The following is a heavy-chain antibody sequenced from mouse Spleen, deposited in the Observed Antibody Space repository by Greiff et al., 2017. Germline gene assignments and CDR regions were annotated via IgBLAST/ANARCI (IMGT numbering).Heavy chain of an antibody. D-gene: IGHD4-1*01. J-gene: IGHJ2*01. V-gene: IGHV5-9-3*01. CDR1: GFTFSSYA. CDR3: ARQTGGGY. Sequence: EVQLVESGGGLVKPGGSLKLSCAASGFTFSSYAMSWVRQTPEKRLEWVATISSGGSYTYYPDSVKGRFTISRDNAKNTLYLQMSSLRSEDTAMYYCARQTGGGYWGQGTTLTVSS. CDR2: ISSGGSYT.